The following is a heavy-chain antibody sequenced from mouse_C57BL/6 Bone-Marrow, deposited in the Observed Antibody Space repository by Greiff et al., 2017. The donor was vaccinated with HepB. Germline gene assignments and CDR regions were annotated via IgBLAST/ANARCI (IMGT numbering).Heavy chain of an antibody. Sequence: QVQLQQSGAELVMPGASVKLSCKASGYTFTSYWMHWVKQRPGQGLEWIGEIDPSDSYTNYNQKFKGKSTLTVDKSSSTAYMQLSSLTSEDSAVYYCARRKDYYGSRGYFDVWGTGTTVTVSS. CDR2: IDPSDSYT. J-gene: IGHJ1*03. D-gene: IGHD1-1*01. CDR1: GYTFTSYW. CDR3: ARRKDYYGSRGYFDV. V-gene: IGHV1-69*01.